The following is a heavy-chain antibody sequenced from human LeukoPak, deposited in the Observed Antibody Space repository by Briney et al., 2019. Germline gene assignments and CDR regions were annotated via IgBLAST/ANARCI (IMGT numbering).Heavy chain of an antibody. V-gene: IGHV4-61*02. CDR1: GGSISSGSYY. CDR2: IYTSGST. Sequence: SETLSLTCTVSGGSISSGSYYWSWIRQPAGKGLEWIGRIYTSGSTNYNPSLKSRVTISVDTSKNQFSLKLSCVTAADTARYYCAREVLWLGESPLDYWSQGTLVTVSS. D-gene: IGHD3-10*01. J-gene: IGHJ4*02. CDR3: AREVLWLGESPLDY.